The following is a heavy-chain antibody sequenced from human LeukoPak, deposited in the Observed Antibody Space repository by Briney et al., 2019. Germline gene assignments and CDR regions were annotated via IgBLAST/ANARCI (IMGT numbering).Heavy chain of an antibody. Sequence: GESLKISCQGSEYSFATYWIAWLRQMPGKGLEWMGIIYPSDSDTRYSPSFQGQVTISADKSIKTAYLQWSSLEASDTAMYYCARPLQGIVGATGFDYWGQGTLVTVSS. CDR1: EYSFATYW. J-gene: IGHJ4*02. V-gene: IGHV5-51*01. CDR2: IYPSDSDT. D-gene: IGHD1-26*01. CDR3: ARPLQGIVGATGFDY.